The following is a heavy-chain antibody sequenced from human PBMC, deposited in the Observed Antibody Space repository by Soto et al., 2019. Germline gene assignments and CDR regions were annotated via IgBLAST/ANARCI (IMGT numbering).Heavy chain of an antibody. CDR3: ATSRPISSWSGFDS. J-gene: IGHJ4*02. D-gene: IGHD6-13*01. V-gene: IGHV3-72*01. CDR1: GFSFSDHY. CDR2: TRNKVYSFTT. Sequence: LRLSCAASGFSFSDHYMDWVRQAPGKGLEWVGRTRNKVYSFTTEYAASLKGRFTISRDDSKDLLYLQMDSLKTEDTAVYYCATSRPISSWSGFDSRGPGTLVTVSS.